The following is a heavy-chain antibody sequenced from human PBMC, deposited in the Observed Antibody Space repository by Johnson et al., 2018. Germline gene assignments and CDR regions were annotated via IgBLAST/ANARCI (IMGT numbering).Heavy chain of an antibody. J-gene: IGHJ1*01. CDR3: ASDHSALTSSYFQQ. D-gene: IGHD3-9*01. Sequence: QVQLVESGGGVVQPGRSXRLSCAASGFTFRSYAMHWVRQAPGKGLEWVAVIWHDGSNKFYADSVKGRFPVSRDNSKNTLHLQMNSLRADDTALYYCASDHSALTSSYFQQWGQGTLVSVSS. V-gene: IGHV3-33*01. CDR1: GFTFRSYA. CDR2: IWHDGSNK.